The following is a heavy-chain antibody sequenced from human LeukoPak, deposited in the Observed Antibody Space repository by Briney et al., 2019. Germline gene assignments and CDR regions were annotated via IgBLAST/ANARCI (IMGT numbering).Heavy chain of an antibody. Sequence: PGRSLRLSCAASGFTFDDYAMHWVRQAPGKGLEWVSGISWNSGSIGYADSVKGRFTISRDNSKNSLYLQMNSLRPEDTAVYYCARGGARFGRFEYWGQGTLVTVSS. V-gene: IGHV3-9*01. J-gene: IGHJ4*02. D-gene: IGHD3-10*01. CDR2: ISWNSGSI. CDR1: GFTFDDYA. CDR3: ARGGARFGRFEY.